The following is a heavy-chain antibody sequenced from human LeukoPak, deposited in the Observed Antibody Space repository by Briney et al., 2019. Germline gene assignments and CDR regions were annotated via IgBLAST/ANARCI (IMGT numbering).Heavy chain of an antibody. Sequence: PGGSLRLSCAASGFTFSSYSMNWVRQAPGKGLEWVSYISSSSSTIYYADSVKGRFTISRDNAKNSLYLQMNSLRAEDTAVYYCANLPGYSSSWYPFDYWGQGTLVTVSS. D-gene: IGHD6-13*01. V-gene: IGHV3-48*01. CDR2: ISSSSSTI. CDR1: GFTFSSYS. J-gene: IGHJ4*02. CDR3: ANLPGYSSSWYPFDY.